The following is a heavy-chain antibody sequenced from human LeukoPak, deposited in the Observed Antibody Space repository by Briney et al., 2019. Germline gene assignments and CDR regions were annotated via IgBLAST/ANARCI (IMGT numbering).Heavy chain of an antibody. J-gene: IGHJ4*02. CDR3: ATDRQYSSVYRYFDQ. CDR1: AFSLCNYL. D-gene: IGHD3-22*01. CDR2: VTPDGSST. V-gene: IGHV3-74*01. Sequence: GGSLRLSRVPSAFSLCNYLLHWVCRAPGKGLVWGSRVTPDGSSTSYAGSVKGRFTLSRDNAKNTLYLQMNSLGVEDTAVYYCATDRQYSSVYRYFDQWGQGTLVTVSS.